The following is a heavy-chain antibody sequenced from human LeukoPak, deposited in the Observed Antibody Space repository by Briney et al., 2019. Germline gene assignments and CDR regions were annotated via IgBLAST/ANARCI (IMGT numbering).Heavy chain of an antibody. CDR1: GFTFSNYY. CDR2: INWNGGST. CDR3: AKAYCGGDCYLFDY. D-gene: IGHD2-21*02. Sequence: PGGSLRLSCTASGFTFSNYYMNWVRQAPGKGLEWVSGINWNGGSTGYADSVKGRFTISRDNAKNSLYLQMNSLRAEDTALYYCAKAYCGGDCYLFDYWGQGTLVTVSS. J-gene: IGHJ4*02. V-gene: IGHV3-20*04.